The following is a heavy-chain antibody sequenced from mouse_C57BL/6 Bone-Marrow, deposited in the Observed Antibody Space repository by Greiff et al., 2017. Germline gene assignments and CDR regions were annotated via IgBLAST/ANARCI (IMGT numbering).Heavy chain of an antibody. CDR2: ISDGGSYT. V-gene: IGHV5-4*01. CDR3: ARGLTGYFAY. J-gene: IGHJ2*01. D-gene: IGHD2-4*01. Sequence: EVQLVESGGGLVKPGGSLKLSCAASGFTFSSYAMSWVRQTPEKRLEWVATISDGGSYTYYPDNVKGRFTISRDNAKNNLYLQMSHLKSEDTAMYYGARGLTGYFAYGAQGPTPPVPS. CDR1: GFTFSSYA.